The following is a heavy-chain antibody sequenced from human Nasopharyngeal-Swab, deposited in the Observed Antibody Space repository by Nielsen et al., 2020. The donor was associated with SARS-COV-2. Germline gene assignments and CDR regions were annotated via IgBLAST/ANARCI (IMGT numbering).Heavy chain of an antibody. Sequence: GESLKISCAASGFTFRSYWIHWVRQAPGKGLVWVSSLYTDGITANYADSLKGRFTISRDNANTTVYLQMNSLRAEDTAVYYCTRGCCGDCHGIDYWGRGTLVTVSS. D-gene: IGHD2-21*02. CDR3: TRGCCGDCHGIDY. V-gene: IGHV3-74*01. CDR2: LYTDGITA. CDR1: GFTFRSYW. J-gene: IGHJ4*02.